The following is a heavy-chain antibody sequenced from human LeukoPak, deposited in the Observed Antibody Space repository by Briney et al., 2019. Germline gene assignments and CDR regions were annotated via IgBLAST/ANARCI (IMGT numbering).Heavy chain of an antibody. Sequence: GGSLRLSCAASGFTFSSYSMNWVRQAPGKGLEWVSYISSSSSTIYYANSVKGRFTISRDNAKNSLYLQMNSLGDEDTAVYYCARDNGDSEPDYWGQGTLVTVSS. CDR3: ARDNGDSEPDY. CDR1: GFTFSSYS. CDR2: ISSSSSTI. D-gene: IGHD4-17*01. V-gene: IGHV3-48*02. J-gene: IGHJ4*02.